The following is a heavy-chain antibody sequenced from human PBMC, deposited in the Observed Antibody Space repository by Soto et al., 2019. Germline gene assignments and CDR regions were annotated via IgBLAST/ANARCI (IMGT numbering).Heavy chain of an antibody. CDR1: GFTFNKYA. J-gene: IGHJ6*02. CDR3: VRGSRGEFYDCYRGVYV. CDR2: ISDTGGST. D-gene: IGHD3-10*01. V-gene: IGHV3-64D*06. Sequence: PGGSLSLSCASSGFTFNKYAMHWVRQAPGTGLEYVSGISDTGGSTSHADSVKGRFTISRDNSKDTLFLQMNSLRPEDTAVYYCVRGSRGEFYDCYRGVYVWGQGTTVTVSS.